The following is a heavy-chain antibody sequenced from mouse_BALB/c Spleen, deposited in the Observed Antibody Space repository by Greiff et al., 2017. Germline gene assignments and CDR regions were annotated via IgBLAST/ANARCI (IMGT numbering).Heavy chain of an antibody. CDR1: GFTFSSYG. J-gene: IGHJ1*01. Sequence: EVMLVESGGGLVQPGGSLKLSCAASGFTFSSYGMSWVRQTPDKRLELVATINSNGGSTYYPDSVKGRFTISRDNAKNTLYLQMSSLKSEDTAMYYCARGGYGYDPYWYFDVWGAGTTVTVSS. CDR2: INSNGGST. D-gene: IGHD2-2*01. CDR3: ARGGYGYDPYWYFDV. V-gene: IGHV5-6-3*01.